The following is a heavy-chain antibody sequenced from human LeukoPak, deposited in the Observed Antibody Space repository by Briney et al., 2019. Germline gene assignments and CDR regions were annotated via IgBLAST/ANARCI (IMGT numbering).Heavy chain of an antibody. J-gene: IGHJ6*02. CDR1: GGTFSSYA. Sequence: SVKASCKASGGTFSSYAISWVRQAPGQGLEWMGGIIPIFGTANYAQKFQGRVTITADESTSTAYMELSSLRSEDTAVYYCARGDSRTIFGVVIALFGMDVWGQGTTVTVSS. D-gene: IGHD3-3*01. V-gene: IGHV1-69*13. CDR3: ARGDSRTIFGVVIALFGMDV. CDR2: IIPIFGTA.